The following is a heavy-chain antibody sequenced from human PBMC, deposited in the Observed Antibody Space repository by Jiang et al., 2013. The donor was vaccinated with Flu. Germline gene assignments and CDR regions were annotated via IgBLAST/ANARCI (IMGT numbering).Heavy chain of an antibody. CDR2: IYYSGDT. CDR3: ARARAPEVAAYYFD. V-gene: IGHV4-59*01. Sequence: GSGLVKPSETLSLPCTVSGDSITNYYWNWIRQPPGKGLEWIGYIYYSGDTNYNPSLKSRLSISLDTSKKHFSLDLTSVTAADTAVYYCARARAPEVAAYYFD. D-gene: IGHD6-13*01. J-gene: IGHJ4*01. CDR1: GDSITNYY.